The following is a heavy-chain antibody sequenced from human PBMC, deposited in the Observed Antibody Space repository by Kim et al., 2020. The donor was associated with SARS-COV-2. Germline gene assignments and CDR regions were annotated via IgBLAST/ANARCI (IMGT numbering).Heavy chain of an antibody. CDR3: ARATSGYVDY. Sequence: YNEYAVSVRSRIRVDPDTTKNQFSLQLNSVSPEDTAVYYCARATSGYVDYWGQGTLVTVSS. CDR2: YN. V-gene: IGHV6-1*01. J-gene: IGHJ4*02. D-gene: IGHD3-9*01.